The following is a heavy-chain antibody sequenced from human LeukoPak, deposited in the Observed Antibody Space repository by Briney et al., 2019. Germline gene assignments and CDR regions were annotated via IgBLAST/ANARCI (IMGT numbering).Heavy chain of an antibody. CDR1: GGSISNSSYY. V-gene: IGHV4-39*01. CDR3: ARGGFGYYDSSGYLDY. CDR2: IYYSGST. D-gene: IGHD3-22*01. J-gene: IGHJ4*02. Sequence: SETLSLTCTVSGGSISNSSYYWGWIRQPPGKGLEWIGSIYYSGSTYYNPSLKSRVTISVDTSKNQFSLKLSSVTAADTAVYYCARGGFGYYDSSGYLDYWGQGTLVTVSS.